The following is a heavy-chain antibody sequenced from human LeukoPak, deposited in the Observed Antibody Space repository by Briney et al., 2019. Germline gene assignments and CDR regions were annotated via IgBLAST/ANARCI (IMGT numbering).Heavy chain of an antibody. CDR2: IYYSGST. D-gene: IGHD3-22*01. V-gene: IGHV4-61*08. Sequence: PSETLSLTCTVSGGSISSGGYYWSWIRQPPGKGLEWIGYIYYSGSTNYNPSLKSRVTISVDTSKNQFSLKLSSVTAADTAVYYCARHDRVIVVPSVGAFDIWGQGTMVTVSS. CDR3: ARHDRVIVVPSVGAFDI. J-gene: IGHJ3*02. CDR1: GGSISSGGYY.